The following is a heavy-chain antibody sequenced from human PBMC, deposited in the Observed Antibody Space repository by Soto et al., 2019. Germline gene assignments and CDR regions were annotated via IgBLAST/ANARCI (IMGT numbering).Heavy chain of an antibody. V-gene: IGHV3-11*01. D-gene: IGHD3-10*01. CDR1: GFRFSDHY. J-gene: IGHJ4*02. CDR2: ISGGGTTT. Sequence: QVQLVDSGGGLVEPGGSLRLSCAASGFRFSDHYMTWIRQAPGKGLEWVSKISGGGTTTHYADSVKGRFTVSRDNAKNSLYLQMNSLRAEDTAVYYCAGDPYYYGSAFWGQGTLVTVSS. CDR3: AGDPYYYGSAF.